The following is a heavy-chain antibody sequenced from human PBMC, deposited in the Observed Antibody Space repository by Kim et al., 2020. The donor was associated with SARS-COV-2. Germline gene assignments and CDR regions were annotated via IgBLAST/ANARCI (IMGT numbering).Heavy chain of an antibody. D-gene: IGHD2-8*01. CDR3: ARSVPQDIVLMVYAIGPNWFDP. CDR1: GGSISSGGYY. CDR2: IYYSGST. Sequence: SETLSLTCTVSGGSISSGGYYWSWIRQQPGKGLEWIGYIYYSGSTYYNPSLKSRVTISVDTSKNQFSLKLSSVTAADTAVYYCARSVPQDIVLMVYAIGPNWFDPWGQGTLVTVSS. V-gene: IGHV4-31*03. J-gene: IGHJ5*02.